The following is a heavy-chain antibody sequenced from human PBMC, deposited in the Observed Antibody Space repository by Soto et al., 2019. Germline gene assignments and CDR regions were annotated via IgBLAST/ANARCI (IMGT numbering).Heavy chain of an antibody. V-gene: IGHV3-7*03. CDR1: GFTFSSYW. CDR2: IKQDGSEK. J-gene: IGHJ3*02. CDR3: AREDIVVVVAVAFDI. D-gene: IGHD2-15*01. Sequence: GGSLRLSCAASGFTFSSYWMSWVRQAPGKGLEWVANIKQDGSEKYYVDSVKGRFTISGDNAKNSLYLQMNSLRAEDTAVYYCAREDIVVVVAVAFDIWGQGTMVTVSS.